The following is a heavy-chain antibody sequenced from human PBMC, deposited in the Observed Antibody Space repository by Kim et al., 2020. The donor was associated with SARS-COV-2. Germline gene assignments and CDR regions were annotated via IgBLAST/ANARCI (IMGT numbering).Heavy chain of an antibody. V-gene: IGHV1-46*01. Sequence: NYAQKSQGRVTMARDTSTSTVYMELSSLRSEDTAVYYCARAAYGDNSVDYWGQGTLVTVSS. D-gene: IGHD4-17*01. J-gene: IGHJ4*02. CDR3: ARAAYGDNSVDY.